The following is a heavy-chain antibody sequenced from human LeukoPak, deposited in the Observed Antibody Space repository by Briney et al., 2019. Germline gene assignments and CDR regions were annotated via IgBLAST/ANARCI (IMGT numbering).Heavy chain of an antibody. V-gene: IGHV1-8*01. D-gene: IGHD3-16*01. CDR1: GYSFTNFD. J-gene: IGHJ4*02. CDR2: MNPNSGNK. CDR3: ARDPSGELPLYYFDY. Sequence: ASVKVSCKASGYSFTNFDINWVRQATGQGLEWMGWMNPNSGNKGYAQKFQGRVTMTMNTSITTAYMELSRLISDDTAVYYCARDPSGELPLYYFDYWGQGTLVTVSS.